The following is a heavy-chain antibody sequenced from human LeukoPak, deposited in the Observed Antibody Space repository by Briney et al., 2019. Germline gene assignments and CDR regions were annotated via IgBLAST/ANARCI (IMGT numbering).Heavy chain of an antibody. CDR1: GRTFSSYA. D-gene: IGHD4-17*01. V-gene: IGHV1-69*05. Sequence: GASVKVSCKASGRTFSSYAISWVRQAPGQGLEWMGGIIPIFGTANYAQKFQGRVTITTDESTSTAYIELSSLRSEDTAVYYCARDSPGTRGDIRWWFDPWGQGTLVTVSS. CDR2: IIPIFGTA. CDR3: ARDSPGTRGDIRWWFDP. J-gene: IGHJ5*02.